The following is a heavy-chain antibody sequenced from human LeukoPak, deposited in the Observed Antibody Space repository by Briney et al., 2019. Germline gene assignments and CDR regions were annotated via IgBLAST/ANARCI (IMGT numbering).Heavy chain of an antibody. D-gene: IGHD5-18*01. CDR1: GGSISSYY. J-gene: IGHJ6*02. CDR3: ARHGGYNQYYYYYGMDV. V-gene: IGHV4-59*08. Sequence: PSETLSLTCTVSGGSISSYYWSWFRQPPGKGLEWIGFIYYSGSTNYNPSLKSRVTISVDTSKNQFSLKLSSVTAADTAVYYCARHGGYNQYYYYYGMDVWGQGTTVTVSS. CDR2: IYYSGST.